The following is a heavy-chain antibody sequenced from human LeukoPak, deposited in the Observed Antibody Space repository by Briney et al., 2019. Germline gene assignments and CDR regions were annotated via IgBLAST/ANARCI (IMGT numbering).Heavy chain of an antibody. V-gene: IGHV3-20*04. CDR1: GFNFDDYD. D-gene: IGHD2-2*01. Sequence: GGSLRLSCAASGFNFDDYDMSWVRQVPGKGLEWVSGITWNGYKTGYADSVRGRFAVSRDNTKKSLYLQMSSLIAEDTALYYCARDPFCSSSTGCYFEDWFDPWGPGTLVTVSS. CDR2: ITWNGYKT. CDR3: ARDPFCSSSTGCYFEDWFDP. J-gene: IGHJ5*02.